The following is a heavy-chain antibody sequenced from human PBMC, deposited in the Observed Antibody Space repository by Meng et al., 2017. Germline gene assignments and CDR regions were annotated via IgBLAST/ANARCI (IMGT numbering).Heavy chain of an antibody. CDR2: INPNSGGT. J-gene: IGHJ4*02. D-gene: IGHD6-19*01. CDR3: AREPAGHFDY. V-gene: IGHV1-2*06. CDR1: GYTFTGYY. Sequence: ASVKVSCKASGYTFTGYYIHWVRQAPGQGLEWMGRINPNSGGTNYAQKFQGRVTMTTDTSTSTAYMELRSLRSEDTAVYYCAREPAGHFDYWGQGTLVTVSS.